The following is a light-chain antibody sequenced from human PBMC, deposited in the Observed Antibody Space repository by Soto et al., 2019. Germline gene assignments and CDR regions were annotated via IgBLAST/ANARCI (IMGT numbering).Light chain of an antibody. J-gene: IGKJ1*01. V-gene: IGKV3-15*01. CDR1: QSVSSN. CDR2: GAS. Sequence: EIVMTQSPATLSVSPGERATLSCRASQSVSSNLAWYPQKPGQAPRLLMYGASTRATGIPDRFSGSGSGTEFTLTISSLQSEDFAVYYCQQHNNWPPWTFGQGTKVESK. CDR3: QQHNNWPPWT.